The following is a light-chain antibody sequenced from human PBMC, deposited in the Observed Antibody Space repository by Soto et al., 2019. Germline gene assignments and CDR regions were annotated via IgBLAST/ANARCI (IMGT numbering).Light chain of an antibody. CDR1: QRISTP. CDR3: LQTYTVPRT. V-gene: IGKV1-39*01. J-gene: IGKJ2*01. Sequence: DIPMTQAPSSLFASVGGRVTINFRASQRISTPLCWFQQKPGRAPKLLISDASTLQSGVPSRFSGSGFGTDFTLTISSLQPEDFAAYYCLQTYTVPRTFGQGTNLDIK. CDR2: DAS.